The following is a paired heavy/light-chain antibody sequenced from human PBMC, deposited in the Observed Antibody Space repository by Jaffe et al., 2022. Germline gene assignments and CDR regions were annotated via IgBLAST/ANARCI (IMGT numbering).Heavy chain of an antibody. V-gene: IGHV3-30*03. J-gene: IGHJ2*01. D-gene: IGHD6-19*01. Sequence: QLVESGGGVVQPGRSLRLSCAASGFTFSRHGMHWVRQAPGKGLEWLTVISHDGNNKHYTDSAKGRFTISRDNSENALYLQMNSLRVEDTAVYYCARDPSMAVAANWYFDLWGRGTLVTVSS. CDR2: ISHDGNNK. CDR3: ARDPSMAVAANWYFDL. CDR1: GFTFSRHG.
Light chain of an antibody. CDR3: VLYLGSGISV. V-gene: IGLV8-61*01. CDR1: SGSVSTSYY. Sequence: QSAVTQEPSCSVSPGGTVTLTCGLNSGSVSTSYYPSWYQQTPGQAPHTLIYNTNIRSSGVPDRFSGSILGNKAALTITGAQADDESVYYCVLYLGSGISVFGGGTKLTVL. J-gene: IGLJ3*02. CDR2: NTN.